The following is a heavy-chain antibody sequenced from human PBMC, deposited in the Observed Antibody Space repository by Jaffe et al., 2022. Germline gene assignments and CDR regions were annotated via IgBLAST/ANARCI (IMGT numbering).Heavy chain of an antibody. V-gene: IGHV4-59*01. CDR3: ARTLLWFGELTYWFDP. Sequence: QVQLQESGPGLVKPSETLSLTCTVSGGSISSYYWSWIRQPPGKGLEWIGYIYYSGSTNYNPSLKSRVTISVDTSKNQFSLKLSSVTAADTAVYYCARTLLWFGELTYWFDPWGQGTLVTVSS. CDR1: GGSISSYY. J-gene: IGHJ5*02. CDR2: IYYSGST. D-gene: IGHD3-10*01.